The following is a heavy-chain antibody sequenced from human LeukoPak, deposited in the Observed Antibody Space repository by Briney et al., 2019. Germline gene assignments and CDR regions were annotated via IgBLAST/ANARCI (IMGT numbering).Heavy chain of an antibody. Sequence: SETLSLTCTVSGGSIRSSDYYWAWIRQPPGKGLEWIGNVFYSGSAHYTPSLKSRVTISADTSKNQFSLKLSSVTATDTAVYYCAREASTEMIGGMDVRGQGTTVTVTS. V-gene: IGHV4-39*02. D-gene: IGHD2-21*01. J-gene: IGHJ6*02. CDR1: GGSIRSSDYY. CDR3: AREASTEMIGGMDV. CDR2: VFYSGSA.